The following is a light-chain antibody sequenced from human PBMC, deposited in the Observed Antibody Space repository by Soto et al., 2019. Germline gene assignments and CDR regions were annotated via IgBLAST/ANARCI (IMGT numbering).Light chain of an antibody. J-gene: IGLJ2*01. CDR3: GTWDNSLSAVV. CDR2: DNN. Sequence: QSVLTQPPSVSVAPGQKVTISCSGSSSNIGNNYVSWYQHLPGTAPKLLIYDNNERPSGIPDRFSGSKSGTSATLGITGLQTGDEAGYYCGTWDNSLSAVVFGGGTKLTVL. CDR1: SSNIGNNY. V-gene: IGLV1-51*01.